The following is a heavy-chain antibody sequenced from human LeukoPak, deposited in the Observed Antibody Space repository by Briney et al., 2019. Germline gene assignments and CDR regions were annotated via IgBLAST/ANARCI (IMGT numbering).Heavy chain of an antibody. Sequence: PGGSLRLSCAASGFTVSSNYMSWVRQAPGKGLEWVSVIYSGGSTYYADSVKGRFTISRDNSKNTLYLQMNSLRAEDTAVYYCARVLAAVVVAARYYYMDVWGKGTTVTISS. D-gene: IGHD2-15*01. J-gene: IGHJ6*03. CDR3: ARVLAAVVVAARYYYMDV. V-gene: IGHV3-66*01. CDR2: IYSGGST. CDR1: GFTVSSNY.